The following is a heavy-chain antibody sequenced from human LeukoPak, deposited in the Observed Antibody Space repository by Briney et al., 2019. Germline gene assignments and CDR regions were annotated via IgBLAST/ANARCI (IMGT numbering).Heavy chain of an antibody. D-gene: IGHD1-26*01. Sequence: PSETLSLTFAVYGGSFSGYYWIWIRQPPGKGLEWIGEINHSGSTNYISSLKSRVTISVDTSKNQFSLKLSSVTAADTAVYYCASHLDVGATVFSEYWDQGSLVTVSS. V-gene: IGHV4-34*01. CDR1: GGSFSGYY. CDR3: ASHLDVGATVFSEY. J-gene: IGHJ4*02. CDR2: INHSGST.